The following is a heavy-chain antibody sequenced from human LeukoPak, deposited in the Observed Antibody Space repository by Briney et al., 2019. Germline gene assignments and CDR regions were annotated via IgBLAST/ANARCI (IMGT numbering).Heavy chain of an antibody. D-gene: IGHD3-10*01. Sequence: PSETLSLTCTVSGNSFGDYYWSWIRQPAGKGLEWIGRIYTSGSTTYNPSLKSRVTMTRDTSTSTVYMELSSLRSEDTAVYYCARILSAGSGTTNWFDPWGQGTLVTVSS. CDR2: IYTSGST. V-gene: IGHV4-4*07. J-gene: IGHJ5*02. CDR1: GNSFGDYY. CDR3: ARILSAGSGTTNWFDP.